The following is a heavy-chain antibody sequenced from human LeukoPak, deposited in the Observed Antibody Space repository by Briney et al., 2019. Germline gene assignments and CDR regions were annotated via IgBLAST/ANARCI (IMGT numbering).Heavy chain of an antibody. CDR3: AKDNGDCGSYTSLAY. CDR2: ISGDGGST. J-gene: IGHJ4*02. V-gene: IGHV3-43*02. CDR1: GFTFDDYA. D-gene: IGHD1-26*01. Sequence: PGGSLRLSCAASGFTFDDYAMHWVRQAPGKGLEWVYLISGDGGSTYYADSVKGRFTISRDNSKNSLYLQMNSLRTEDTALYYCAKDNGDCGSYTSLAYWGQGTLVTVSS.